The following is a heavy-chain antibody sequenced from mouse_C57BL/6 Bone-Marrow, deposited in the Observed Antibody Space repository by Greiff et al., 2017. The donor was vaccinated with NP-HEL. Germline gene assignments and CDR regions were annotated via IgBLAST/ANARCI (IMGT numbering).Heavy chain of an antibody. D-gene: IGHD2-2*01. V-gene: IGHV1-15*01. CDR3: TGSEWLHAWFAY. Sequence: VQLQQSGAELVRPGASVTLSCKASGYTFTDYEMHWVKQTPVHGLEWIGAIDPETGGTAYNQKFKGKAILTADKSSSTAYMELRSLTSESSAVYYCTGSEWLHAWFAYWGQGTLVTVSA. CDR2: IDPETGGT. CDR1: GYTFTDYE. J-gene: IGHJ3*01.